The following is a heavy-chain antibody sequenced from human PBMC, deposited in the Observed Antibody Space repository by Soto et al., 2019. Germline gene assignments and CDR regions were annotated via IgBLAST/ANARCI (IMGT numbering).Heavy chain of an antibody. CDR1: GFTFSSYG. V-gene: IGHV3-33*08. D-gene: IGHD3-3*01. CDR2: IWYDGSNK. J-gene: IGHJ4*02. CDR3: ARDPVEYYFDY. Sequence: GGSLRLSCAASGFTFSSYGMHWVRQAPGKGLEWVAVIWYDGSNKYYAESVKGRFTISRDNSKNTLYLQMNSLRAEDTVVYYCARDPVEYYFDYWGQGTLVTVSS.